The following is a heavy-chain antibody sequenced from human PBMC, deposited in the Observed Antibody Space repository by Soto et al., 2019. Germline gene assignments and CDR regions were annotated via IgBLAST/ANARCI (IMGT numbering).Heavy chain of an antibody. V-gene: IGHV4-30-2*01. CDR3: ARAVAPYLGTWFDP. CDR1: GGSITSGNSYS. J-gene: IGHJ5*02. Sequence: LSLTCTVSGGSITSGNSYSWSWIRQPPGKGLEWIGSISRSGSTSYNPSLKGRVTMSVDKSKNQFSLNLSSVTAADMAVYYCARAVAPYLGTWFDPWGQGTLVTSPQ. CDR2: ISRSGST. D-gene: IGHD3-16*01.